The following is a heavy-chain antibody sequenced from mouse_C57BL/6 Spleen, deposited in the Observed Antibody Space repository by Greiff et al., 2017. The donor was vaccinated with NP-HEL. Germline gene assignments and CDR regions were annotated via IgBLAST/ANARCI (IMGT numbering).Heavy chain of an antibody. CDR1: GFNIKDDY. CDR3: TAPVVATGFDY. V-gene: IGHV14-4*01. J-gene: IGHJ2*01. D-gene: IGHD1-1*01. Sequence: VQLQQSGAELVRPGASVKLSCTASGFNIKDDYMHWVKQRPEPGLEWIGWIDPENGETESASKFQGKATITADTSSNTAYLQLSRLTSGDTAVYYCTAPVVATGFDYWGQGTTLTVAS. CDR2: IDPENGET.